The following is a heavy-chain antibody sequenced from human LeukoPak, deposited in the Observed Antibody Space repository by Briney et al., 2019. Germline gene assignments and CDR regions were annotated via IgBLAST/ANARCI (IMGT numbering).Heavy chain of an antibody. CDR2: INSGYTNT. Sequence: GASVKVSCKASGYTIPNYSIHWVRQAPGQRVEWVGWINSGYTNTKYSQKFQGRVTITSDTSASTAYMEVRSLTSEDTAIYYCARDSYMAAADTWFDPWGQGTLVTVSS. V-gene: IGHV1-3*01. J-gene: IGHJ5*02. CDR1: GYTIPNYS. D-gene: IGHD6-13*01. CDR3: ARDSYMAAADTWFDP.